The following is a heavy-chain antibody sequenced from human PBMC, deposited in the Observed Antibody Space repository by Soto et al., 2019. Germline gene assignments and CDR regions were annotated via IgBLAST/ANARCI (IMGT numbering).Heavy chain of an antibody. D-gene: IGHD3-22*01. CDR1: GLTLSSYA. V-gene: IGHV3-23*01. J-gene: IGHJ4*02. CDR2: ISGSGAAT. Sequence: PGGSLTLSCAASGLTLSSYAMNWVRQAQGKGLDWVSSISGSGAATYYADSVKGLFTIARDNSKNTLNLQMNSLRAEDTAVYYCAKAPSVSMIVVGPSFDHWGQGTQVTVSS. CDR3: AKAPSVSMIVVGPSFDH.